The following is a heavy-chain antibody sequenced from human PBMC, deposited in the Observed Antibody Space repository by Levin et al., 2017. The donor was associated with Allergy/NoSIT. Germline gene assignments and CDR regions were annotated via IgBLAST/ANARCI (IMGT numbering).Heavy chain of an antibody. Sequence: PSETLSLTCTVSGGSISSYYWSWIRQPPGKGLEWIGYIYYSGSTNYNPSLKSRVTISVDTSKNQFSLKLSSVTAADTAVYYCARLRSPNWNDGYLDYWGQGTLVTVSS. J-gene: IGHJ4*02. CDR3: ARLRSPNWNDGYLDY. V-gene: IGHV4-59*08. D-gene: IGHD1-20*01. CDR2: IYYSGST. CDR1: GGSISSYY.